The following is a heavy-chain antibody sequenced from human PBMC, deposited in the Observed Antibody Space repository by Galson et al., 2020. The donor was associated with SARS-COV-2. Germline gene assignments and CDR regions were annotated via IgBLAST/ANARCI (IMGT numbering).Heavy chain of an antibody. CDR2: IWYDGSNK. J-gene: IGHJ4*02. Sequence: QLGESLKISCAASGFTFSSYGMHWVRQAPGKGLEWVAVIWYDGSNKYYADSVKGRFTISRDNSKNTLYLQMNSLRAEDTAVYYCARDYPPIGYWSGGSCSDFDYWGQGTLVTVSS. CDR3: ARDYPPIGYWSGGSCSDFDY. V-gene: IGHV3-33*01. D-gene: IGHD2-15*01. CDR1: GFTFSSYG.